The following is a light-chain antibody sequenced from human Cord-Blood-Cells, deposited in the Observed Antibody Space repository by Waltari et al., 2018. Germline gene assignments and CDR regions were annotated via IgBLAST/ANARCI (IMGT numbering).Light chain of an antibody. CDR1: NLGAKY. CDR2: QDS. V-gene: IGLV3-1*01. Sequence: SYKLTQQPSVSVSPGQTASITCSDDNLGAKYTCWYQQKPGQSPVLVIYQDSKRPSGIPERFSGSNSGNTATLTISGTQAMDEADYYCQAWDSSTVVFGGGTKLTVL. J-gene: IGLJ2*01. CDR3: QAWDSSTVV.